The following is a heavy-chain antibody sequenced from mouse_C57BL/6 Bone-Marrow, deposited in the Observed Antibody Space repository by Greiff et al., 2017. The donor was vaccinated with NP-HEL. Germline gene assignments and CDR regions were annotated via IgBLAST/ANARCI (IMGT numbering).Heavy chain of an antibody. D-gene: IGHD1-1*01. Sequence: QVQLQQPGAELVMPGASVKLSCKASGYTFTSYWMHWVKQRPGQGLEWIGEIDPSDSYTNYNQKFKGKSTLTVDKSSSTAYMQLSSLTSEDSAVYYCARFTTVGYFDYWGQGTTLTVSS. CDR2: IDPSDSYT. CDR3: ARFTTVGYFDY. CDR1: GYTFTSYW. V-gene: IGHV1-69*01. J-gene: IGHJ2*01.